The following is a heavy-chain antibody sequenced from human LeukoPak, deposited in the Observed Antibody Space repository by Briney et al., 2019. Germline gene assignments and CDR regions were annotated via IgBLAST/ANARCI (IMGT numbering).Heavy chain of an antibody. CDR2: IYYSGST. V-gene: IGHV4-39*07. CDR3: ARAGSGYYYDSSGYFDY. D-gene: IGHD3-22*01. CDR1: GGSISSSSYY. Sequence: SETLSLTCTVSGGSISSSSYYWGWIRQPPGKGLEWIGSIYYSGSTYYNPSLKSRVTISVDRSKNQFSLKLSSVTAADTAVYYCARAGSGYYYDSSGYFDYWGQGTLVTVSS. J-gene: IGHJ4*02.